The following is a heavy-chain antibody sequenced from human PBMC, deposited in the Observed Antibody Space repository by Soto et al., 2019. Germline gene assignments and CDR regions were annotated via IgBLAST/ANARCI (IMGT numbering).Heavy chain of an antibody. V-gene: IGHV3-23*01. CDR2: ISGSGGST. CDR1: GFTFSSYA. D-gene: IGHD6-19*01. CDR3: AKDLSPREWLVPVGYYYYGMDV. J-gene: IGHJ6*02. Sequence: GGSLRLSCAASGFTFSSYAMSWVRQAPGKGLEWVSAISGSGGSTYYADSVKGRFTISRDNSKNTLYLQMNSLRAEDTAVYYWAKDLSPREWLVPVGYYYYGMDVWGQGTTVTVSS.